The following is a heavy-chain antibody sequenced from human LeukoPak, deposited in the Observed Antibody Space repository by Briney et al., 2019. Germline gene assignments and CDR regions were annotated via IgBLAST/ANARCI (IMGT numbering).Heavy chain of an antibody. CDR1: GFTFSSYA. CDR2: ISGSGGST. CDR3: AIDYVWGSYRYSYQGLLDY. J-gene: IGHJ4*02. D-gene: IGHD3-16*02. V-gene: IGHV3-23*01. Sequence: PGGSLRLSCAASGFTFSSYAMSWVRQAPGKGLEWVSAISGSGGSTYYADSVKGRFIISRDNSKNTLYLQMNSLRAEDTAVYYCAIDYVWGSYRYSYQGLLDYWGQGTLVTVSS.